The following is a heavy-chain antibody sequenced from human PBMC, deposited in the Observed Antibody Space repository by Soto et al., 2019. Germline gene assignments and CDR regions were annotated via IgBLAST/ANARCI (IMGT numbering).Heavy chain of an antibody. D-gene: IGHD3-10*01. CDR1: GGTFNTYA. J-gene: IGHJ4*02. Sequence: QVQLVQSGAEIKKPGSSVKVSCQSSGGTFNTYAMNWVRQAPGQGPEWMGDISPMFGAANYARKFQGRVTITADESTGISYMQLCSLTSEDTVLYFCPREVQVHTPAFVYRGQGTLVTVS. CDR3: PREVQVHTPAFVY. CDR2: ISPMFGAA. V-gene: IGHV1-69*19.